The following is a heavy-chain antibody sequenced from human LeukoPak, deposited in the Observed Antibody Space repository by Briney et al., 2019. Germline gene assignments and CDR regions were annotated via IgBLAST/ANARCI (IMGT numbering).Heavy chain of an antibody. CDR1: GYTFTSYG. J-gene: IGHJ4*02. Sequence: GASVKVSCKASGYTFTSYGISWVRQAPGQRLEWMGWINAGNGNTKYSQKFQGRVTITRDTSASTAYMELSSLRSEDTAVYYCARDFLGGYDYEGYWGQGTLVTVSS. V-gene: IGHV1-3*01. CDR3: ARDFLGGYDYEGY. CDR2: INAGNGNT. D-gene: IGHD5-12*01.